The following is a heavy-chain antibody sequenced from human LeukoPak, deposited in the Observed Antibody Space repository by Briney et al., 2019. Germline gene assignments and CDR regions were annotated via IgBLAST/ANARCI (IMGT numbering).Heavy chain of an antibody. J-gene: IGHJ6*03. CDR3: AREESYGSGSAYYYYYMDV. CDR1: GGSISRSNG. D-gene: IGHD3-10*01. V-gene: IGHV4-4*02. CDR2: IYHSGRT. Sequence: PSETLSLTCAISGGSISRSNGWTWVRQPPGQGLEWIGEIYHSGRTKYNPSLKSRVTISVDKSKNHFSLKLSSVTSPDTAVYYCAREESYGSGSAYYYYYMDVWGKGTTVTISS.